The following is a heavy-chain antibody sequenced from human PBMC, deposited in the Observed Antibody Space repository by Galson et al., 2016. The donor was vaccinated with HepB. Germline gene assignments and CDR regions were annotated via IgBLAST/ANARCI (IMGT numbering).Heavy chain of an antibody. CDR3: AKDWRGADTVDY. D-gene: IGHD4/OR15-4a*01. J-gene: IGHJ4*02. Sequence: YANSVKGRFTISRDNSKNTLYLQMNSLRAEDTAVYYCAKDWRGADTVDYWGQGTLVTVSS. V-gene: IGHV3-30*02.